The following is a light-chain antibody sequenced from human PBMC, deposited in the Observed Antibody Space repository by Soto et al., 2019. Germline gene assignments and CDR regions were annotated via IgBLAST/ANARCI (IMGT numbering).Light chain of an antibody. Sequence: EIVMTQSPATLSVSPGGRATLSCRASQSISDTLAWYQQKPGQAPRLLIYSASRGATGFPARFSGSGSGTDFTPTISSRQSEDFAFYYSQQYNNWPLTFGRGTKVEIK. CDR2: SAS. J-gene: IGKJ1*01. CDR1: QSISDT. CDR3: QQYNNWPLT. V-gene: IGKV3-15*01.